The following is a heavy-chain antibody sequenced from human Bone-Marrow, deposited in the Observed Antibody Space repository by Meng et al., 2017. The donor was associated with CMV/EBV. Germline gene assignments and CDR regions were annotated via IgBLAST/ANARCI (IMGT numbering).Heavy chain of an antibody. CDR1: GFTFSSYA. Sequence: GESLKISCAASGFTFSSYAMHWVRQAPGKGLEWVAVISYDGSNKYYADSVKGRFTISRDNAKNSLYLQMNSLRAEDTGVYYCARKPLAAAGHNWFDPWGQGTLVTVSS. V-gene: IGHV3-30*04. CDR2: ISYDGSNK. CDR3: ARKPLAAAGHNWFDP. J-gene: IGHJ5*02. D-gene: IGHD6-13*01.